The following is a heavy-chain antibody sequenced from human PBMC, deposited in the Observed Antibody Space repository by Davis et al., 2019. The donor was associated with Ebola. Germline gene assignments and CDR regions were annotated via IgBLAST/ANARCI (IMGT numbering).Heavy chain of an antibody. CDR2: IRSKAYGGTT. J-gene: IGHJ4*02. Sequence: SWVRQAPGKGLEWVGFIRSKAYGGTTEYAASVKGRFTISRDDSKSIAYLQMNSLKTEDTAVYYCTSGVEMATIPSFDYWGQGTLVTVSS. V-gene: IGHV3-49*02. D-gene: IGHD5-24*01. CDR3: TSGVEMATIPSFDY.